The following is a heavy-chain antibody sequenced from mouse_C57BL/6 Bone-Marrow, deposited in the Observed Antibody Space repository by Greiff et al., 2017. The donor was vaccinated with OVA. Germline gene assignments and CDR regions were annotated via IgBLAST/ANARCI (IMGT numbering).Heavy chain of an antibody. V-gene: IGHV2-6-1*01. Sequence: QVQLQQSGPGLVAPSQTLTITCTASGFSLTSYGVHWVRQPPGQGLEWLVVIWSDGSTTYNSDHKSRQIISKDTSKREVFLKMNSLQTDDTAVYYCARQEGLLRYPAYWGQGTLVTVSA. J-gene: IGHJ3*01. D-gene: IGHD1-1*01. CDR2: IWSDGST. CDR1: GFSLTSYG. CDR3: ARQEGLLRYPAY.